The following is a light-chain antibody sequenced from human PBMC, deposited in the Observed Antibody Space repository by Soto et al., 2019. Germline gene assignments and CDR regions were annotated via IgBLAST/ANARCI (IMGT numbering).Light chain of an antibody. CDR1: SSDVGGFNY. Sequence: QSVLTQPASVSGSPGQSITISCTGTSSDVGGFNYVSWYQHHPGNAPNLIIYDVTNRPSGVSDRFSGSKSGNTASLTISGLQGDDEADYYCSSYTSANSYVFGTGTKLTVL. CDR3: SSYTSANSYV. CDR2: DVT. V-gene: IGLV2-14*03. J-gene: IGLJ1*01.